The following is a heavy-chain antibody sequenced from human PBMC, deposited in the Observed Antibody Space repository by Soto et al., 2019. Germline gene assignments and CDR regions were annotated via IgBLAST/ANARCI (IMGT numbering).Heavy chain of an antibody. V-gene: IGHV3-20*01. J-gene: IGHJ6*03. D-gene: IGHD3-10*01. CDR3: ARDLGSGSLPYYMDV. Sequence: GGSLRLSCAASGFTFDDYGMSWVRQAPGKGLEWVSGINWNGGSTGYADSVKGRFTISRDNAKNSLYLQMNSLRAEDTALYHCARDLGSGSLPYYMDVWGKGTTVTVSS. CDR2: INWNGGST. CDR1: GFTFDDYG.